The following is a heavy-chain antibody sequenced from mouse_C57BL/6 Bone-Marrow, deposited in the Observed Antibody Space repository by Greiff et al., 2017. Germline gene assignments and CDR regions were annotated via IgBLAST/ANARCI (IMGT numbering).Heavy chain of an antibody. CDR1: GFNIKDDY. J-gene: IGHJ3*01. CDR3: TTWIYYGNYAWFAY. CDR2: IDPENGDT. D-gene: IGHD2-1*01. Sequence: EVQLQQSGAELVRPGASVKLSCTASGFNIKDDYMHWVKQRPEQGLEWIGWIDPENGDTEYASKFQGKATITADTSSNTAYLQLSSLTSEDTAVYYCTTWIYYGNYAWFAYWGQGTLVTVSA. V-gene: IGHV14-4*01.